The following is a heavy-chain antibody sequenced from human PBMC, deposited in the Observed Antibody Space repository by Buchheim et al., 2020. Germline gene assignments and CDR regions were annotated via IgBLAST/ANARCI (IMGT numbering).Heavy chain of an antibody. CDR3: AMTHGAKWELRAFDY. D-gene: IGHD1-26*01. J-gene: IGHJ4*02. CDR2: ISSSGSTI. CDR1: GFTFSSYE. Sequence: EVQLVESGGGLVQPGGSLRLSCAASGFTFSSYEMNWVRQAPGKGLEWVSYISSSGSTIYYADSVKGRFTISRDNAKNSLYLQMNSLRAEDTAVYYCAMTHGAKWELRAFDYWGQGTL. V-gene: IGHV3-48*03.